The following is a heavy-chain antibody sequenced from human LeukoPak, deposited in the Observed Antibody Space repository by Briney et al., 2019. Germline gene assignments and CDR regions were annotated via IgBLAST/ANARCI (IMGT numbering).Heavy chain of an antibody. CDR2: IIPIFGTA. J-gene: IGHJ4*02. D-gene: IGHD6-19*01. V-gene: IGHV1-69*06. CDR1: GGTFSSYA. Sequence: GALVKVSCKASGGTFSSYAISWVRQAPGQGLEWMGGIIPIFGTANYAQKFQGRVTITADKSTSTAYMELSSLRSEDTAVYYCAGGPDGGWYSFDYWGQGTLVTVSS. CDR3: AGGPDGGWYSFDY.